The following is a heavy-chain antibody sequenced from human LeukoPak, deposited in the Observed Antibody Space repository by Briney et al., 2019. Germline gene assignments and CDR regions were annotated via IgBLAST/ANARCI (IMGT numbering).Heavy chain of an antibody. CDR3: AKDGKTTEGGLIVGAAHDY. D-gene: IGHD1-26*01. CDR1: GFTFSSYG. J-gene: IGHJ4*02. V-gene: IGHV3-30*02. CDR2: IRYDGSNK. Sequence: PGGSLRLSCAASGFTFSSYGMHWVRQAPGKGLEWVAFIRYDGSNKYYADSVKGRFTISRDNSKNTLYLQMNSLRAEDTAVYYCAKDGKTTEGGLIVGAAHDYWGQGTLVTVSS.